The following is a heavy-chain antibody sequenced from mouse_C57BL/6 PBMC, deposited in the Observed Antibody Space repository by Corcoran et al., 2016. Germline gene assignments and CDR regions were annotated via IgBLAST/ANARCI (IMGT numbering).Heavy chain of an antibody. CDR2: INPNNGGT. CDR1: GYTFTDYY. CDR3: ATPYYCGSSY. J-gene: IGHJ2*01. Sequence: EVQLQQSGPELVKPGASVKISCKASGYTFTDYYMNWVKQSHGKSLEWIGDINPNNGGTSYNQKFKGKATLTVDKSSSTAYMELRGLTSEDSVVYYCATPYYCGSSYWGQGTTLTVSS. V-gene: IGHV1-26*01. D-gene: IGHD1-1*01.